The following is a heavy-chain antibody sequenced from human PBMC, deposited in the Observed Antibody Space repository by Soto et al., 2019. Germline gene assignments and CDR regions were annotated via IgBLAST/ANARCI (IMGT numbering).Heavy chain of an antibody. Sequence: EVQLLESGGGLVQPGGSLRLSCAVSGFTFSSYAMSWVRQAPGKGLEWVSATSGNGGNTQYADSAKGRFAISRDNSKNTLYRQMNSLTAEDTAVYYCAKDRVGTTIKYGMDVSGQGTTVTVSS. D-gene: IGHD3-10*01. CDR1: GFTFSSYA. J-gene: IGHJ6*02. V-gene: IGHV3-23*01. CDR3: AKDRVGTTIKYGMDV. CDR2: TSGNGGNT.